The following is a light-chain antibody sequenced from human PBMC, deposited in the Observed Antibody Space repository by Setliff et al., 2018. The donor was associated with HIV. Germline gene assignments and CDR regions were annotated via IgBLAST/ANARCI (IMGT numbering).Light chain of an antibody. J-gene: IGLJ1*01. V-gene: IGLV2-23*01. CDR2: EGN. CDR1: SSDVGSYNL. Sequence: QSVLAQPASVSGSPGQSITISCTGTSSDVGSYNLVSWYQQHPGKAPKLIIYEGNKRPSGVSTRFSGSKSGNTASPTISGLQAEDEADYYCCSFAGSSTSVFGTGTKVTVL. CDR3: CSFAGSSTSV.